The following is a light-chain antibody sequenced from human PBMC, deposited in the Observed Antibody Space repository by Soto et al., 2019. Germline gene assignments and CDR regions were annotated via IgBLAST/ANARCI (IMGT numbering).Light chain of an antibody. CDR3: QQYNNWPPLT. CDR1: RSVSSN. V-gene: IGKV3-15*01. Sequence: EIVMTQSPATLSVSPGERATLSCRASRSVSSNLAWYQQKPGQAPRLLIYGASTRATVIPARFSGSGSGTEFTLTISSLQSEDFAVYYCQQYNNWPPLTFGGGAKVDIK. J-gene: IGKJ4*01. CDR2: GAS.